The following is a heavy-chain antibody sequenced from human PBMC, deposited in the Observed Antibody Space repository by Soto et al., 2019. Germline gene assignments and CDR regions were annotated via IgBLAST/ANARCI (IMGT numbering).Heavy chain of an antibody. V-gene: IGHV1-8*01. CDR2: MSPNSGAT. D-gene: IGHD3-22*01. Sequence: ASVKVSCKASGYTFTSYDINWVRQATGQGLEWMGWMSPNSGATGYAQKFQGRVTMTRDTSTSTAYMELRSLRSDDTAVYYCARVFFRLFAFDIWGQGTMVTVSS. J-gene: IGHJ3*02. CDR3: ARVFFRLFAFDI. CDR1: GYTFTSYD.